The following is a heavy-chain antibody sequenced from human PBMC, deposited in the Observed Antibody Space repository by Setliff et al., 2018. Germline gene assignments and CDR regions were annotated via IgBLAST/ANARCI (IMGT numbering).Heavy chain of an antibody. CDR2: ISCYDGNT. V-gene: IGHV1-18*01. CDR1: GYTFNSYG. CDR3: AGVRPGGVDCSTGVGGPYYFDH. J-gene: IGHJ4*02. D-gene: IGHD2-21*02. Sequence: GASVKVSCKASGYTFNSYGITWVRQAPGQGLEWMGWISCYDGNTRYARKIQGRATMTTDTSTTTAYMELRSLTSDDTAVYYCAGVRPGGVDCSTGVGGPYYFDHWGQGTLVTVSS.